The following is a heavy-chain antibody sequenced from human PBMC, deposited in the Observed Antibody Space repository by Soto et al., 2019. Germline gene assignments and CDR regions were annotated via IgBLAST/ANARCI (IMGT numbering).Heavy chain of an antibody. V-gene: IGHV1-46*01. CDR3: ARDRGSSFNWFDP. CDR1: GFTFSSYA. Sequence: VQLVESGEGLVQPGGSLRLSCAASGFTFSSYAMHWVRQAPGQGLEWMGIINPSGGSTSYAQKFQGRVTMTRDTSTSTVYMELSSLRSEDTAVYYCARDRGSSFNWFDPWGQGTLVTVSS. D-gene: IGHD6-6*01. CDR2: INPSGGST. J-gene: IGHJ5*02.